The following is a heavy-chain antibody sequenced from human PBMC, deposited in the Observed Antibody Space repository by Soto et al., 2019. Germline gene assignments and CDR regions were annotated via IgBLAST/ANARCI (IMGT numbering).Heavy chain of an antibody. CDR1: GGSISTGGYY. CDR3: ARKQAGFFYGIDY. J-gene: IGHJ4*02. V-gene: IGHV4-31*03. Sequence: SETLSLTCTVSGGSISTGGYYWSWIRQYPGKGLEWLGYIDGSGYTFYNPSIQSRLTLSIDTSKNQFSLKLSSPTAADTAVYFCARKQAGFFYGIDYWGQGTLVTVSS. D-gene: IGHD3-3*01. CDR2: IDGSGYT.